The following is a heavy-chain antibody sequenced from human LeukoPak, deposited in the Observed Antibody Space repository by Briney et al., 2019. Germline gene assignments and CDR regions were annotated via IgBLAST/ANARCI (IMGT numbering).Heavy chain of an antibody. CDR3: ASGVSGYFFDY. Sequence: ASVKVSCKASGYTFTSYGISWVRQAPGQGREWMGWISAYNGNTNYAQKLQGRVTMTTDTSTSTAYMELRSLRSDDSAVYYCASGVSGYFFDYWGQGTLVTVSS. D-gene: IGHD6-19*01. CDR1: GYTFTSYG. V-gene: IGHV1-18*04. J-gene: IGHJ4*02. CDR2: ISAYNGNT.